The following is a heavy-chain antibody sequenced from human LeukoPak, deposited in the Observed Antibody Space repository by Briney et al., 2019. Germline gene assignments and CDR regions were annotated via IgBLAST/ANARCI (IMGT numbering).Heavy chain of an antibody. Sequence: SETLSLTCTVSGGSISSYYWSWIRQPAGKGLEWIGRIYTSGSTSYNPSLKSRVTMSVDTSKNQFSLKLSSVTAADTAVYYCARDYNRYCSSTSCYSDAFDIWGQGTMVTVSS. V-gene: IGHV4-4*07. CDR2: IYTSGST. CDR3: ARDYNRYCSSTSCYSDAFDI. CDR1: GGSISSYY. D-gene: IGHD2-2*02. J-gene: IGHJ3*02.